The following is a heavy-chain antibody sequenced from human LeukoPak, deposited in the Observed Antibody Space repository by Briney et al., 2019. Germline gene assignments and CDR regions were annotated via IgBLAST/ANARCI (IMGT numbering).Heavy chain of an antibody. V-gene: IGHV3-21*01. CDR3: ARTDYDFWSGYDWFDP. D-gene: IGHD3-3*01. Sequence: GGSLRLSCAASGFTFSSYSMNGVRQAPGKGLEWVSSISSSSSYIYYADSVKGRFTISRDNAKNSLYLQMNSLRAEDTAVYYCARTDYDFWSGYDWFDPWGQGTLVTVSS. J-gene: IGHJ5*02. CDR1: GFTFSSYS. CDR2: ISSSSSYI.